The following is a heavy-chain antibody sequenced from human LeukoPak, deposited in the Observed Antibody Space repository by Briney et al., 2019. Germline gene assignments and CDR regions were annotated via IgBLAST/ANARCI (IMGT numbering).Heavy chain of an antibody. D-gene: IGHD6-25*01. J-gene: IGHJ4*02. Sequence: PSETLSLTCTVSGGSISSGGYYWSWIRQPPGKGLEWIGYIYHSGSTYYNPSLKSRVTISVDRSKNQFSLKLSSVTAADTAVYYCARGRAAAAYYFDYWGQGTLVTVSS. CDR2: IYHSGST. CDR1: GGSISSGGYY. CDR3: ARGRAAAAYYFDY. V-gene: IGHV4-30-2*01.